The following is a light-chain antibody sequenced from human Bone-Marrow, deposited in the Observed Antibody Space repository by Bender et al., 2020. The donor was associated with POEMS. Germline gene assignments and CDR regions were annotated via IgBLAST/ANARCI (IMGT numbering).Light chain of an antibody. J-gene: IGLJ1*01. Sequence: QSALTQPASVSGSPGQSITISCTGTSSDVGGYNYVSWYQQHPGKAPKLMIYDVSDRLSGVSNRFSGSKSGNTASLTISGLQAEDEADYYCTSYTTNNIYVFASGTKVTVL. V-gene: IGLV2-14*03. CDR2: DVS. CDR3: TSYTTNNIYV. CDR1: SSDVGGYNY.